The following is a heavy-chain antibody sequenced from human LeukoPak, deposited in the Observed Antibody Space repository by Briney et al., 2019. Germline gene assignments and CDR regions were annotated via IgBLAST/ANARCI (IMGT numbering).Heavy chain of an antibody. V-gene: IGHV4-61*01. Sequence: SGTLSLTCTVSGGSVSSGSYYWSWIRQPPGKGLEWIGYIYYSGSTNYKSSLKSRVTISVDTSKNQFSLKLSSVTAADTAVYYCATMHSSAWYSYWGQGTLVTVS. D-gene: IGHD6-19*01. J-gene: IGHJ4*02. CDR1: GGSVSSGSYY. CDR3: ATMHSSAWYSY. CDR2: IYYSGST.